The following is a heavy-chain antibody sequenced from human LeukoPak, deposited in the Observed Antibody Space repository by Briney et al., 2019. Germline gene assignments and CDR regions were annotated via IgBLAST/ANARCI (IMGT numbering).Heavy chain of an antibody. CDR3: TTGILTGYYKRAADY. D-gene: IGHD3-9*01. CDR2: IKSKTDGGTT. J-gene: IGHJ4*02. Sequence: GGSLRLSCAASGFTFSNAWMSWVRRAPGKGLEWVGRIKSKTDGGTTDYAAPVKGRFTISRDDSKNTLYLQMNSLKTEDTAVYYCTTGILTGYYKRAADYWGQGTLVTVSS. CDR1: GFTFSNAW. V-gene: IGHV3-15*01.